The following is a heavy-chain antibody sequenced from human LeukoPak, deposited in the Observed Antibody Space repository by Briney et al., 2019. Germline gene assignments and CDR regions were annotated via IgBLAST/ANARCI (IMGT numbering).Heavy chain of an antibody. CDR3: AKGVRWELLGRGAVLDAFDI. CDR2: MSGSGGGCENT. V-gene: IGHV3-23*01. CDR1: GLNFRTYA. J-gene: IGHJ3*02. D-gene: IGHD1-26*01. Sequence: GGSLRLSCAASGLNFRTYAMSWVRQAPGKGLDWVSSMSGSGGGCENTFYADSVKGRFTISRDNSRNTLYLQMTSLRVDDTAVYYCAKGVRWELLGRGAVLDAFDIWGQGTMVTVSS.